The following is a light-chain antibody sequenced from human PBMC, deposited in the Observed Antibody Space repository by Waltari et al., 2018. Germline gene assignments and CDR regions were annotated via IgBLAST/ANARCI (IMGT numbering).Light chain of an antibody. CDR1: NLGRQS. J-gene: IGLJ1*01. V-gene: IGLV3-21*04. CDR3: QVWDSRSDQYV. Sequence: SYVLTQPPSVSVAPGKTARITWGGKNLGRQSLHWYQQKPGQAPVLVIFDDTERPSGIPERISGSDSGKTATLTISSVEAGDEADYYCQVWDSRSDQYVFGPGTKVTVL. CDR2: DDT.